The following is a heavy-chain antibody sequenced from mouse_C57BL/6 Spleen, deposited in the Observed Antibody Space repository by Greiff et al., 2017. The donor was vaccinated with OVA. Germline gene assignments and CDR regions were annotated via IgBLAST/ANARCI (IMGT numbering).Heavy chain of an antibody. CDR3: ARSWITTVVADYAMDY. CDR2: INPSSGYT. V-gene: IGHV1-7*01. J-gene: IGHJ4*01. CDR1: GYTFTSYW. D-gene: IGHD1-1*01. Sequence: QVQLQQSGAELAKPGASVKLSCKASGYTFTSYWMHWVKQRPGQGLEWIGYINPSSGYTKYNQKFKDKATLTADKSSSTAYMQLSSLTYEDSAVYDCARSWITTVVADYAMDYWGQGTTVTVAS.